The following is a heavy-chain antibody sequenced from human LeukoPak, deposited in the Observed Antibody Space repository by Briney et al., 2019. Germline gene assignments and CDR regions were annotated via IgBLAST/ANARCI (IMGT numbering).Heavy chain of an antibody. J-gene: IGHJ4*02. CDR2: ISMSGANM. D-gene: IGHD3-9*01. V-gene: IGHV3-48*03. Sequence: GGSLRLSRAASGFTFSSYEMNWVRQAPGKGLEWVSFISMSGANMYYADSVKGRFTISRDNAKNSLYLQMNSLRADDTAIYYCARERGHDILTGDHNVRALDYWGQGTLVTVSS. CDR1: GFTFSSYE. CDR3: ARERGHDILTGDHNVRALDY.